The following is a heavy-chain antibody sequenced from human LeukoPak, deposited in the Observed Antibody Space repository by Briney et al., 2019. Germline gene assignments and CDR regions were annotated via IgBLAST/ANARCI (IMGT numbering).Heavy chain of an antibody. Sequence: TSSETLSLTCAVSGYSISSGYYWGWIRQPPGQGLEWIGSIYHSGSTYYNPSLKSRVTISVDTSKNQFSLKLSSVTAADTAVYYCASTMMPKDAFDIWGQGTMVTVSS. J-gene: IGHJ3*02. D-gene: IGHD3-22*01. CDR2: IYHSGST. CDR3: ASTMMPKDAFDI. V-gene: IGHV4-38-2*01. CDR1: GYSISSGYY.